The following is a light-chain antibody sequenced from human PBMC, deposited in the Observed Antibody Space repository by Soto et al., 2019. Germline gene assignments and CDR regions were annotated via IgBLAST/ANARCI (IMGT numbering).Light chain of an antibody. CDR1: NIGIKS. Sequence: SYELTQPPSVSVAPGPTARITCGGNNIGIKSVHWYQQKPGQAPVLVVYEDSDRPSGIPERFSGSNSGNTATLTISRVEAGDEADYYCQVWDSSSDHVVFGGGTKLTVL. J-gene: IGLJ2*01. CDR3: QVWDSSSDHVV. CDR2: EDS. V-gene: IGLV3-21*02.